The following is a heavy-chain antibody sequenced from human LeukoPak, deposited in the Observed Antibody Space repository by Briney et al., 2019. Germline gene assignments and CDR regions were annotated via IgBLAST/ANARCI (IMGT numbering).Heavy chain of an antibody. Sequence: PGGSLRLSCAASGFPFSNYWMHWVRQAPGKGLVWVSRVNSDGSTTNYADSVKGRFTISRDNTKNSLYLQMNSLRAEDTAVYYCARDLISTTVTRTLDYWGQGTLVTVSS. D-gene: IGHD4-17*01. CDR1: GFPFSNYW. J-gene: IGHJ4*02. V-gene: IGHV3-74*01. CDR3: ARDLISTTVTRTLDY. CDR2: VNSDGSTT.